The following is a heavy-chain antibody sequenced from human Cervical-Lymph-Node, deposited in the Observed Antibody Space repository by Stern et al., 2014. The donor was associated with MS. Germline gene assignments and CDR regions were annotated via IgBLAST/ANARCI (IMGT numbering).Heavy chain of an antibody. Sequence: QVQLQQRGAGLLKPSETLSLTCAVYGGSFSGYYWSWIRQPPGKGLEWIGEINHSGSTNYNPSLKSRVPISVDTSKNQFSLKLSSVTAADTAVYYCARDAVAAALDYWGQGTLVTVSS. J-gene: IGHJ4*02. D-gene: IGHD6-13*01. V-gene: IGHV4-34*01. CDR2: INHSGST. CDR3: ARDAVAAALDY. CDR1: GGSFSGYY.